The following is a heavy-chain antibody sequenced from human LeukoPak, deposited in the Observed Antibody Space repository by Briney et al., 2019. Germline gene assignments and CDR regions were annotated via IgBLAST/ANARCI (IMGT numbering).Heavy chain of an antibody. J-gene: IGHJ4*02. V-gene: IGHV4-59*03. CDR3: TQGAGWLIDY. CDR1: GGSFSNNF. CDR2: VHNSGSP. D-gene: IGHD3-16*01. Sequence: SETLSLTCTVSGGSFSNNFRGWIRQPPGRGLEWIGYVHNSGSPTYNPSLKSRGTIVLDTSRNQFSLRLSSVTAADTAVYYCTQGAGWLIDYWGQGILVSVSS.